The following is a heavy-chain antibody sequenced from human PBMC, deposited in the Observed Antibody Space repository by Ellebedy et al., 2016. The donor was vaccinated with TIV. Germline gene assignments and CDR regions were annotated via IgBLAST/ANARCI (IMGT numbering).Heavy chain of an antibody. CDR1: GFTFRNFA. CDR3: AKLDSSGYYYGRFDY. Sequence: GGSLRLSCVASGFTFRNFAMTWVRQAPGKGLEWVSSISSSGVSTDYADSVRGRVTISRDNSKNTLYLQMNSLRHDDMAVYYCAKLDSSGYYYGRFDYWGQGTLVTVSS. J-gene: IGHJ4*02. V-gene: IGHV3-23*01. D-gene: IGHD3-22*01. CDR2: ISSSGVST.